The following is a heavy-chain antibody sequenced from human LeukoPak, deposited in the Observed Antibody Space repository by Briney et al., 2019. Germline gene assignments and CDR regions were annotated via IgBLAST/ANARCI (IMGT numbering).Heavy chain of an antibody. CDR2: IYYSGST. D-gene: IGHD3-3*01. CDR1: GGSISSYY. V-gene: IGHV4-59*01. Sequence: SETLSLTCTVSGGSISSYYWSWIRQPPGKGLEWIGYIYYSGSTNYNPSLKSRVTISVDTSKNQFSLKLSSVTAADTAVYYCARGSWYYDFWSGSFNWSDPWGQGTLVTVSS. CDR3: ARGSWYYDFWSGSFNWSDP. J-gene: IGHJ5*02.